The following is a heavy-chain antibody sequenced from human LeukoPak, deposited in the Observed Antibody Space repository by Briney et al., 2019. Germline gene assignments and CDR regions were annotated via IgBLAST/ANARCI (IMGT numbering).Heavy chain of an antibody. V-gene: IGHV4-39*01. Sequence: PSETLSLTCTASGGSISSSSYYWGWIRQPPGKGLEWIGSIYYSGSTYYNPSLKSRVTISVDTSKNQFSLKLSSVAAADTAVYYCARLWVGSGRYTWFDPWGQGTLVTVSS. D-gene: IGHD3-10*01. CDR2: IYYSGST. CDR1: GGSISSSSYY. CDR3: ARLWVGSGRYTWFDP. J-gene: IGHJ5*02.